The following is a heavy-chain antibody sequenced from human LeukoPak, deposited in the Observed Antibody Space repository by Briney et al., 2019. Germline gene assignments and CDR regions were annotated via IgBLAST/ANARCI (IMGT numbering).Heavy chain of an antibody. J-gene: IGHJ6*03. Sequence: GGSLRLSCAASGFTFSDYYMSWIRQAPGKGLEWVSYISSSGSTIYYADSVKGRFTISRDNAKNSLYLQMNSLRAEDTAVYYCARDSPEWRPSSHYYYYYMDVWGKGTTVTVSS. V-gene: IGHV3-11*04. CDR3: ARDSPEWRPSSHYYYYYMDV. CDR1: GFTFSDYY. D-gene: IGHD3-3*01. CDR2: ISSSGSTI.